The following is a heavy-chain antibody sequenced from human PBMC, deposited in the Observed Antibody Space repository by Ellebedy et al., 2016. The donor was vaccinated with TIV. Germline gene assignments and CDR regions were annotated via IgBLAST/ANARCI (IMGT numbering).Heavy chain of an antibody. Sequence: GESLKISCKGSGYSFTSYWIGWVRQLPGKGLEWMGIIYPGDSDTSYSPSFQGQVTIAADMSIRTAYLQWSSLKTSDTAMYYCARAAFWSGYEIDYWGQGTLVTVSS. D-gene: IGHD3-3*01. J-gene: IGHJ4*02. CDR2: IYPGDSDT. V-gene: IGHV5-51*01. CDR3: ARAAFWSGYEIDY. CDR1: GYSFTSYW.